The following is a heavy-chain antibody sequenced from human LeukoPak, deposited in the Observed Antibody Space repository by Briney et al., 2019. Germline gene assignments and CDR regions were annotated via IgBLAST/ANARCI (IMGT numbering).Heavy chain of an antibody. Sequence: SVKVSCKASGYTFTGYYMHWVRQAPGQGLEWMGWINPNSGGTNYAQKFQGRVTMTRDTSISTAYMELSRLRSDDTAVYYCARVKEWELLSSYYYYMDVWGKGTTVTISS. D-gene: IGHD1-26*01. CDR1: GYTFTGYY. V-gene: IGHV1-2*02. CDR3: ARVKEWELLSSYYYYMDV. J-gene: IGHJ6*03. CDR2: INPNSGGT.